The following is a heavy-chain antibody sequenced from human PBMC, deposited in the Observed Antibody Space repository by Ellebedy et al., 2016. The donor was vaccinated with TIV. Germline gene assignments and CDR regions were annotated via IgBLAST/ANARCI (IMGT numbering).Heavy chain of an antibody. CDR1: GFTFRRYW. V-gene: IGHV3-7*02. CDR3: AGLDTDMVREAGY. D-gene: IGHD5-18*01. J-gene: IGHJ4*02. Sequence: PGGSLRLSCAASGFTFRRYWMSWVRQAPGKGLEWVAMIKQDGSEKHYLESVKGRFTISSDNTKNSMYLQMNSLRAEDTAVYYCAGLDTDMVREAGYWGQGTLVTVSS. CDR2: IKQDGSEK.